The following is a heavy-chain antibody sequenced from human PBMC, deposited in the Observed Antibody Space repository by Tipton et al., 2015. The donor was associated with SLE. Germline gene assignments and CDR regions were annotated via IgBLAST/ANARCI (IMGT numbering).Heavy chain of an antibody. CDR1: GGSISSSSYY. D-gene: IGHD3-3*01. Sequence: TLSLTCTVSGGSISSSSYYWGWIRQPPGEGLEWIGSIYYSGSTYYNPSLKSRFTISVDTSKNQFSLKLSSVTAADTAVYYCARVPYYDFWSGYDDAFDIWGRGTMVTVSS. CDR3: ARVPYYDFWSGYDDAFDI. J-gene: IGHJ3*02. CDR2: IYYSGST. V-gene: IGHV4-39*07.